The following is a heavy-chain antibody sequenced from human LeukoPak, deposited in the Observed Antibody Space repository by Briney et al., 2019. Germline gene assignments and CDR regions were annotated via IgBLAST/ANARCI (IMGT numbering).Heavy chain of an antibody. CDR1: GGSISSYY. CDR3: ATTTRDEGEAAAGTFTDAFDI. CDR2: IYTSGST. D-gene: IGHD6-13*01. V-gene: IGHV4-4*07. J-gene: IGHJ3*02. Sequence: SETLSLTCTVSGGSISSYYWSWIRQPAGKGLEWIGRIYTSGSTNYNPSLKSRVTMSVDTSKNQFSLKLSSVTAADTAVYYCATTTRDEGEAAAGTFTDAFDIWGQGAMVAVSS.